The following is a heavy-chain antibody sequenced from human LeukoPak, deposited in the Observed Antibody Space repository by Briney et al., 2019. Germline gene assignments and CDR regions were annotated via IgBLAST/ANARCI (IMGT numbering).Heavy chain of an antibody. J-gene: IGHJ6*03. D-gene: IGHD6-13*01. V-gene: IGHV1-18*01. Sequence: ASVKVSCKASGYTLTSYGISWVRQAPGQGLEWMGWISAYNGNTNYAQKLQGRVTMTTDTSTSTAYMELRSLRSDDTAVYYCARDSGSYSSSSYMDVWGKGTTVTASS. CDR1: GYTLTSYG. CDR3: ARDSGSYSSSSYMDV. CDR2: ISAYNGNT.